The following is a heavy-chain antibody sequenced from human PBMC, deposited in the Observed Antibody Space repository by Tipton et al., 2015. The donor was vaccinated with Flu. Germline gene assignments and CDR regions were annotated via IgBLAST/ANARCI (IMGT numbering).Heavy chain of an antibody. J-gene: IGHJ3*01. D-gene: IGHD3-3*01. Sequence: GSLRLSCAASRFTFTNNAMGWVRQAPGEGLEWVSAIGSDFNTHYADSVKGRFTISRDNSKNTLYLQMNSLRAEDTAVYYCAKDILRWAFDFWGQGTMVTVSS. CDR1: RFTFTNNA. CDR2: IGSDFNT. V-gene: IGHV3-23*01. CDR3: AKDILRWAFDF.